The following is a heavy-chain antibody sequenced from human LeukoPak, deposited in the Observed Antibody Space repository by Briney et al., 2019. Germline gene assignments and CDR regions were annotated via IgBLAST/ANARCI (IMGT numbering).Heavy chain of an antibody. Sequence: SVTVSCKPSGGTFITYAIHWVRQAPGQGLEWMGGIIPIFGTTNYAKNFQGRVTMSTGESSSTAYMELSSLRSEDTAVYYCARSSPHGYDDTSGYFDSWGQGTLVTVSS. CDR1: GGTFITYA. CDR3: ARSSPHGYDDTSGYFDS. J-gene: IGHJ4*02. CDR2: IIPIFGTT. D-gene: IGHD3-22*01. V-gene: IGHV1-69*05.